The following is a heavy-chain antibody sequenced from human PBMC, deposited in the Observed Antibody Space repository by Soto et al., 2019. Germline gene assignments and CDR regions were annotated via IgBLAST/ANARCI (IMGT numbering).Heavy chain of an antibody. V-gene: IGHV1-8*01. J-gene: IGHJ6*03. CDR1: GYTFTSYD. CDR2: MNPNSGNT. Sequence: GASVKVSCTASGYTFTSYDINWVRQATGQGLEWMGWMNPNSGNTGYAQKFQGRVTMTRNTSISTAYMELSSLRSEDTAVYYCARGPYYYYYMDVWGKGTTVTAP. CDR3: ARGPYYYYYMDV.